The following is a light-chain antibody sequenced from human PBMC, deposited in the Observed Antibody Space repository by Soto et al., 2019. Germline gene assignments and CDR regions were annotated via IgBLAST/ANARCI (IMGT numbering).Light chain of an antibody. CDR1: QDISKS. CDR3: QHYDNFPLT. Sequence: DIQMTQSPSSLSASVGDRVKITCQASQDISKSLNWFQQKPGKAPKVLIYDASNLETGVPSRFSGSGSWTDFSLTITSLQPEDVSTYHCQHYDNFPLTFGQGTRLEIK. V-gene: IGKV1-33*01. CDR2: DAS. J-gene: IGKJ5*01.